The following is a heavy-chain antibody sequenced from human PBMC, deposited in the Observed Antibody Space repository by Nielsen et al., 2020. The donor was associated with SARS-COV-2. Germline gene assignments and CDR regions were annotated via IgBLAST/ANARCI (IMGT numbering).Heavy chain of an antibody. Sequence: GGSLRLSCAASGFTFSSYWMNWVRQAPGKGLEWVANIKQDGSEEYYGDSVKGRFTISRDNAKNSLYLHMSSLRAEDTAVYYCAKERCSSTSCSCDYWGQGTLVTVSS. CDR2: IKQDGSEE. D-gene: IGHD2-2*01. CDR1: GFTFSSYW. V-gene: IGHV3-7*03. CDR3: AKERCSSTSCSCDY. J-gene: IGHJ4*02.